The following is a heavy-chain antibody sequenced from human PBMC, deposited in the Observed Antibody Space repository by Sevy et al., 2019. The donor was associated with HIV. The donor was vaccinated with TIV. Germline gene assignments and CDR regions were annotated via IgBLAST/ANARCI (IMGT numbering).Heavy chain of an antibody. J-gene: IGHJ4*02. CDR1: GYTFTSYD. D-gene: IGHD3-22*01. CDR3: VIPYYDSSGYLDY. CDR2: MNPNSGNT. V-gene: IGHV1-8*01. Sequence: ASVKVSCKASGYTFTSYDINWVRQATGQGLEWMGWMNPNSGNTGDAQKFQGRVTMTRNTSISTAYMELSSLRSEDTAVYYCVIPYYDSSGYLDYWGQGTLVTVSS.